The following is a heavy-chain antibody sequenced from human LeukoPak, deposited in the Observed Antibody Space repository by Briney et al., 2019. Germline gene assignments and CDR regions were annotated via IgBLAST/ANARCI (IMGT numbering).Heavy chain of an antibody. V-gene: IGHV6-1*01. J-gene: IGHJ5*01. CDR3: ARLVGASWFDS. Sequence: QTLSLTCAISGDSVSTNSATWTWLRQSPSRGLEWLGRTYYRSKWYNDYAVSMKSRVTINPDTSKNQFSLQLNSVTPEDTAVYYCARLVGASWFDSWGQGTLVTVSS. CDR1: GDSVSTNSAT. D-gene: IGHD1-26*01. CDR2: TYYRSKWYN.